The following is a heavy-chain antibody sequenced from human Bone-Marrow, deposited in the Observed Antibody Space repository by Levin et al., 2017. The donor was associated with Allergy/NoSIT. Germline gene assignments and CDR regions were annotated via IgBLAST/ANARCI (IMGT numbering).Heavy chain of an antibody. D-gene: IGHD3-9*01. Sequence: PGGSLRLSCAASGFTFDDYAMHWVRQAPGKGLEWVSGISWNSGSIGYADSVKGRFTISRDNAKNSLYLQMNSLRAEDTALYYCAKDTTRYFDWLDVWGKGTTVTVSS. CDR3: AKDTTRYFDWLDV. CDR2: ISWNSGSI. CDR1: GFTFDDYA. J-gene: IGHJ6*04. V-gene: IGHV3-9*01.